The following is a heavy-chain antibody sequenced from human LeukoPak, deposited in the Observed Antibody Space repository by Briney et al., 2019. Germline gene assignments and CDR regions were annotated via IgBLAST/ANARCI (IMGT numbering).Heavy chain of an antibody. Sequence: GGSLRLSCAASGFTFSSYSMNWVRQAPGKGLEWVSSISSISSYIYYADSVKGRFTISRDNAKNSLYLQMNSLRAEDTAVYYCARDIAAAFDAFDIWGQGTMVTVSS. D-gene: IGHD6-13*01. CDR2: ISSISSYI. CDR3: ARDIAAAFDAFDI. V-gene: IGHV3-21*01. J-gene: IGHJ3*02. CDR1: GFTFSSYS.